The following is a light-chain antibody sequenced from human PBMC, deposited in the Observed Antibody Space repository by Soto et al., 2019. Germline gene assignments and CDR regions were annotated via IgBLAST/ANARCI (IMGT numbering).Light chain of an antibody. V-gene: IGKV3-15*01. Sequence: EIVMTQSPVTLYVSPGERATLSCTASQTVTTNLAWYQQKPGQAPRLVIHGASTRATDFPARFSGSGSGTEFTLTINSLQAEDIAVYYCHQYNTWPRTFGQGTKVEIK. CDR2: GAS. CDR3: HQYNTWPRT. J-gene: IGKJ1*01. CDR1: QTVTTN.